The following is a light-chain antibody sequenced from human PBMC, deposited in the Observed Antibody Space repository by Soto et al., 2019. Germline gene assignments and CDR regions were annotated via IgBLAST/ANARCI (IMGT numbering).Light chain of an antibody. V-gene: IGLV3-1*01. CDR3: QAWDSSTAV. CDR2: QDN. J-gene: IGLJ2*01. Sequence: SYELTQAPSVSVSPGQTASITCSGDNLGHKYAYWYQQKPGQSPVLVIYQDNNRPSGLPERFSGSNSGNTATLTISGTQAMDEADYYCQAWDSSTAVFGGGTKLTVL. CDR1: NLGHKY.